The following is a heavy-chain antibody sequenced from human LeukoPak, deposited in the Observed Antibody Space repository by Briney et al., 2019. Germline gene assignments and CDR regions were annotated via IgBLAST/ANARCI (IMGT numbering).Heavy chain of an antibody. CDR2: IYYSGST. Sequence: PSETLSLTCTVSGGSISSSGYYWSWIRQHPGKGLEWIGYIYYSGSTYYNPSLKSRVTISVDTSKNQFSLKLSSVTAADTAVYYCARASAFFGVVILSGWFDPWGQGTLVTVFS. CDR1: GGSISSSGYY. J-gene: IGHJ5*02. V-gene: IGHV4-31*03. D-gene: IGHD3-3*01. CDR3: ARASAFFGVVILSGWFDP.